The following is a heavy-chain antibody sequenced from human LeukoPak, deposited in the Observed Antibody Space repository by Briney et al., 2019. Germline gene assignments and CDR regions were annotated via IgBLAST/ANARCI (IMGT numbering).Heavy chain of an antibody. CDR1: GGSFSGFY. CDR3: ARVFDSGSQAYFYYMDV. J-gene: IGHJ6*03. CDR2: INHSGST. Sequence: SETLSLTCAVYGGSFSGFYWTWIRQPPGKGLEWIGEINHSGSTNYNPSLESRVTISVDTSKNQFSLKVSSVTAADTAVYYCARVFDSGSQAYFYYMDVWGKGTTVTISS. V-gene: IGHV4-34*01. D-gene: IGHD3-10*01.